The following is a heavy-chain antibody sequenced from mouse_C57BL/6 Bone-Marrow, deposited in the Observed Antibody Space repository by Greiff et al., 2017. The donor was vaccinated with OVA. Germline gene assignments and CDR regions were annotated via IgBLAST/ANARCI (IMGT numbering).Heavy chain of an antibody. CDR1: GYAFSSYW. J-gene: IGHJ3*01. V-gene: IGHV1-80*01. CDR2: IYPGDGDT. Sequence: QVQLQQSGAELVKPGASVKISCKASGYAFSSYWMNWVKPRPGKGLEWIGQIYPGDGDTNYNGKFKGKATLTADKSSSTAYMQLRSLTSEDSGVYFCARKVSWFAYWGQGTLVTVSA. CDR3: ARKVSWFAY.